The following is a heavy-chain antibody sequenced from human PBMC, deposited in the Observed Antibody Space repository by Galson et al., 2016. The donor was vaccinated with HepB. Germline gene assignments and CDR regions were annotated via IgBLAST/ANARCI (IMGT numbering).Heavy chain of an antibody. J-gene: IGHJ4*02. CDR3: ARDRGFNGYDFVHYFDF. D-gene: IGHD5-12*01. CDR1: GGAITAGRYY. CDR2: ISTTGDT. V-gene: IGHV4-61*02. Sequence: LSLTCTVSGGAITAGRYYWSWLRQPAGKGLEWIGRISTTGDTNYNSSLKSPVTISLDASANQFYLTLGSVTAADTAKYFCARDRGFNGYDFVHYFDFWCRGILVTVSS.